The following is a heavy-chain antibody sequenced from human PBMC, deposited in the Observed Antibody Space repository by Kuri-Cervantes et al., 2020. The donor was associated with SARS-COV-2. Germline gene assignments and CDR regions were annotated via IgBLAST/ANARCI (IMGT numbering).Heavy chain of an antibody. CDR2: IYYSGST. CDR3: ARLPATVTPRY. Sequence: SETLSLTCTVSGGSISSSSYYWGWIRQPPGKGLEWIGSIYYSGSTYYNPSLKSRVTISVDTSKNQFSLKLSSVTAADTAVYYCARLPATVTPRYWGQGTLVTVSS. D-gene: IGHD4-17*01. CDR1: GGSISSSSYY. J-gene: IGHJ4*02. V-gene: IGHV4-39*01.